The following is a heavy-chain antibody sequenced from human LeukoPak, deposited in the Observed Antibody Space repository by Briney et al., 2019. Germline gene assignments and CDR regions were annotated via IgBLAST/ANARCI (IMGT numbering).Heavy chain of an antibody. Sequence: PGGSLRLSCAASGFTFSSYWMSWVRQAPGKGLEWVANIKQDGSEKYYVDSVKGRFTISRDNAKNSLYLQMNSLRAEDTAVYYCARDRPAQWLVEEAYDAFDIWGQGTMVTVSS. D-gene: IGHD6-19*01. J-gene: IGHJ3*02. CDR3: ARDRPAQWLVEEAYDAFDI. CDR2: IKQDGSEK. CDR1: GFTFSSYW. V-gene: IGHV3-7*01.